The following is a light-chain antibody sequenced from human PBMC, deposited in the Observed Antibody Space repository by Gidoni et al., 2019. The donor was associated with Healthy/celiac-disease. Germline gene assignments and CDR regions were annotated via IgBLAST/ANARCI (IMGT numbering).Light chain of an antibody. J-gene: IGKJ4*01. Sequence: EIVLTHSPATLSLSPVERATLSCRASQSVSIYLACYQQNPGQAPRLLIYDASTRATGIPARLSGSGSGTEFTLTINRLEPEEFAVYYCQQRSNWTPLTFGGGTKVEIK. CDR1: QSVSIY. V-gene: IGKV3-11*01. CDR2: DAS. CDR3: QQRSNWTPLT.